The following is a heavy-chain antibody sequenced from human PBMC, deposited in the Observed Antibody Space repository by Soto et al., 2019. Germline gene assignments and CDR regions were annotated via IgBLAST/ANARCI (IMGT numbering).Heavy chain of an antibody. CDR2: IIPILGIA. CDR1: GGTFSSYT. J-gene: IGHJ4*02. D-gene: IGHD3-10*01. V-gene: IGHV1-69*02. Sequence: QVQLVQSGAEVKKPGSSVKVSCKASGGTFSSYTISWVRQAPGQGLEWMGRIIPILGIANYAQKFQGRDTITADKSTSSAYTELSSLRSEDSAVYYCATRRGDSDNDYWGEGALVTVSS. CDR3: ATRRGDSDNDY.